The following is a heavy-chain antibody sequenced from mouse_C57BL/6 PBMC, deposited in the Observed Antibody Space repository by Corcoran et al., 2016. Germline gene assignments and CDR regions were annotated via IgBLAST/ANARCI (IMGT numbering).Heavy chain of an antibody. CDR2: IFPGSGST. J-gene: IGHJ2*01. CDR3: ARRGYYGSLYYFDY. D-gene: IGHD1-1*01. CDR1: GYTFTDYY. V-gene: IGHV1-75*01. Sequence: QVQLQQSGPELVKPGASVKISCKASGYTFTDYYINWVKQRPGQGLEWIGWIFPGSGSTYYNEKFKGKATLTVDKSSSTAYMLLSSLTSEDSAVYFCARRGYYGSLYYFDYWGQGTTLTVSS.